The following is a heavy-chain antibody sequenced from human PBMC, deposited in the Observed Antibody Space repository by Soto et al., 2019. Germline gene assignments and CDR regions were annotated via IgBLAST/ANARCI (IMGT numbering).Heavy chain of an antibody. Sequence: QVQLQESGPGLVKPSQTLSLTCTVSGGSISSGGYYWSWIRQHPGKGLEWIGYIYYSGSTYYNPSLKSLVTLSVDPSKNQFSLKLRSVTAADTAVYYCARAIPNKTCYYGSGSFSPAPRFDYWGQGTLVTVSS. CDR3: ARAIPNKTCYYGSGSFSPAPRFDY. J-gene: IGHJ4*02. V-gene: IGHV4-31*01. CDR1: GGSISSGGYY. CDR2: IYYSGST. D-gene: IGHD3-10*01.